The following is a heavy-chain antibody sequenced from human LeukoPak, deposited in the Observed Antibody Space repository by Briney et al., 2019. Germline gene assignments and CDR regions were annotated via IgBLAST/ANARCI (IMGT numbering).Heavy chain of an antibody. J-gene: IGHJ4*02. Sequence: PGGSLRLSCAASGFTFSSYSMNWVRQAPGKGLEWVAFIRYDGSNKYYADSVKGRFTISRDNSKNTLYLQMNSLRAEDTAVYYCAKTGLLRVRGVIPRFDYWGQGTLVTVSS. CDR3: AKTGLLRVRGVIPRFDY. D-gene: IGHD3-10*01. CDR2: IRYDGSNK. CDR1: GFTFSSYS. V-gene: IGHV3-30*02.